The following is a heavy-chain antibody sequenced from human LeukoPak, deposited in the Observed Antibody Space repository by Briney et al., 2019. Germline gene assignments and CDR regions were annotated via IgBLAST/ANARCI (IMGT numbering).Heavy chain of an antibody. J-gene: IGHJ6*03. D-gene: IGHD6-13*01. V-gene: IGHV3-73*01. CDR2: IRSKANSYAT. CDR3: TRPGIAAALSGYYYYMDV. CDR1: GFTFSGSA. Sequence: PGGSLRLSCAASGFTFSGSAMHWVRQASGKGLEWVGRIRSKANSYATAYAASVKGRFTISRDDSKNTAHLQMNSLKTEDTAVYYCTRPGIAAALSGYYYYMDVWGKGTTVTVSS.